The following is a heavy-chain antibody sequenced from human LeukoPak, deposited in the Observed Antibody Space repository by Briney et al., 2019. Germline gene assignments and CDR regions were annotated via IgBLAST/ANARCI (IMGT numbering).Heavy chain of an antibody. V-gene: IGHV3-21*01. D-gene: IGHD6-19*01. CDR3: ARPGIAVAGEFFDY. J-gene: IGHJ4*02. CDR2: IRSSSSYI. CDR1: GFTFSSYS. Sequence: PGGSLRLSCAASGFTFSSYSMNWVRQAPGKGLECVSFIRSSSSYICYADSVKGRFTISRDNAKNSLYLQMNSLRAEDTAVYYCARPGIAVAGEFFDYWGQGTLVTVSS.